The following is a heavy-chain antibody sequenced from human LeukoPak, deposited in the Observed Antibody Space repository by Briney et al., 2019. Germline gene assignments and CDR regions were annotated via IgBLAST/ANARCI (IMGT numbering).Heavy chain of an antibody. J-gene: IGHJ4*02. CDR3: AKDLEVGRSPQEYY. Sequence: PGGSLRLSCAASGFTFSSYAMSWVRQAPGKGLEWVSAISGSGGSTYYADSVKGRFTISRDNSKNTLYLQLNSLRAEDTAVYYCAKDLEVGRSPQEYYWGQGNLVTVSS. D-gene: IGHD3-22*01. CDR1: GFTFSSYA. CDR2: ISGSGGST. V-gene: IGHV3-23*01.